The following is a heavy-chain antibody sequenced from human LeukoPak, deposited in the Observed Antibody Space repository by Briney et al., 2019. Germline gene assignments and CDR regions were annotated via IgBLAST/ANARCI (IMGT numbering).Heavy chain of an antibody. CDR1: GFTFSSYS. D-gene: IGHD4-17*01. Sequence: GGSLRLSCAASGFTFSSYSMNWVRQAPGKGLEWVSSISSSGSYIYYADSLKGRFTISRDNAKNSLYLQMNSLRAEDTAVYYCARSADYGDYYYMDVWGKGTTVTVSS. CDR3: ARSADYGDYYYMDV. J-gene: IGHJ6*03. V-gene: IGHV3-21*01. CDR2: ISSSGSYI.